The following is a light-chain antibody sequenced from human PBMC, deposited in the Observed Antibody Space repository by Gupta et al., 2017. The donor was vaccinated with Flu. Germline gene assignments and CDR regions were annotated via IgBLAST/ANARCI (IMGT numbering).Light chain of an antibody. CDR2: RAS. CDR3: LQDAVSHRT. CDR1: QSVENNF. J-gene: IGKJ1*01. V-gene: IGKV3-20*01. Sequence: EILLTQSPVVLSLSPGDGATLSCWASQSVENNFLAWYQHKPGQAPRLLIYRASNRAAGIPDRFIGSVSGTDFTLTISRLEPEDFAMYYCLQDAVSHRTFGQGTKVTIK.